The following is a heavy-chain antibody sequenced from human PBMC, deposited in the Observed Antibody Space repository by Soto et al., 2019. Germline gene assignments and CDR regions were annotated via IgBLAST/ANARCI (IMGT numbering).Heavy chain of an antibody. D-gene: IGHD1-26*01. CDR2: INAGNGGT. CDR1: GYTFTSYA. J-gene: IGHJ4*02. V-gene: IGHV1-3*01. Sequence: ASVKVSCKASGYTFTSYAMHWVRQAPGQRLEWMGWINAGNGGTNYAQKFQGRVTITRDTSTSTAYMELSRLRSDDTAVYYCATQRSEWELSFDYWGQGTLVTVSS. CDR3: ATQRSEWELSFDY.